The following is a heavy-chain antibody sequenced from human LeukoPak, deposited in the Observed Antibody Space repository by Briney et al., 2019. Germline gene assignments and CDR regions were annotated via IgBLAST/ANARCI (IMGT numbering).Heavy chain of an antibody. D-gene: IGHD2-15*01. J-gene: IGHJ5*02. Sequence: GSLRLSCAASGFTFSDYYMSWIRQAPGKGLEWIGYIYYSGSTNYNPSLKSRVTISVDTSKNQFSLKLSSVTAADAAVYYCARQVCSGGSCFENWFDPWGQGTLVTVSS. CDR1: GFTFSDYY. CDR2: IYYSGST. V-gene: IGHV4-59*08. CDR3: ARQVCSGGSCFENWFDP.